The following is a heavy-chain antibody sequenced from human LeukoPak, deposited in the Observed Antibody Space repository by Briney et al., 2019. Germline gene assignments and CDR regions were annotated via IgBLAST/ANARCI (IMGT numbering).Heavy chain of an antibody. Sequence: GGSLRLSCAASGFTVSSNYMSWVRQAPGKGLEWVSVIYSGGSTYYADSVKGRFTISRDNSKNTLYPQMNSLRAEDTAVYYCARELAGGQNYYYYGMDVWGQGTTVTVSS. CDR2: IYSGGST. CDR1: GFTVSSNY. D-gene: IGHD3-16*01. CDR3: ARELAGGQNYYYYGMDV. V-gene: IGHV3-53*01. J-gene: IGHJ6*02.